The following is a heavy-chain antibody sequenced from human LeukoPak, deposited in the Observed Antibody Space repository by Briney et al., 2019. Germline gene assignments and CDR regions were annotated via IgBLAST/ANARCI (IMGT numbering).Heavy chain of an antibody. CDR3: ARGGDGSGYYYYY. Sequence: SETLSLTCTVSGGSISSYYWSWIRQHPGKGLEWIGYIYYSGSTYYNPSLKSRVTISVDTSKNQFSLKLSSVTAADTAVYYCARGGDGSGYYYYYWGQGTLVTVSS. D-gene: IGHD3-22*01. CDR1: GGSISSYY. V-gene: IGHV4-59*06. J-gene: IGHJ4*02. CDR2: IYYSGST.